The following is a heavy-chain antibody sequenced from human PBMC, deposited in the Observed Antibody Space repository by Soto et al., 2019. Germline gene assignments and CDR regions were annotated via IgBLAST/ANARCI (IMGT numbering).Heavy chain of an antibody. CDR2: IYHTGNA. V-gene: IGHV4-39*01. Sequence: PSETLSLTCAVSGGSMSNRRFYWSWIRQPPGEGLEWIGSIYHTGNAYYNPSLKSRVTIFVDTSKNQFSLKLTSVTAADTALYYCARDYFDSSDYTTNWFDPWGQGTLVTVSP. J-gene: IGHJ5*02. D-gene: IGHD3-22*01. CDR3: ARDYFDSSDYTTNWFDP. CDR1: GGSMSNRRFY.